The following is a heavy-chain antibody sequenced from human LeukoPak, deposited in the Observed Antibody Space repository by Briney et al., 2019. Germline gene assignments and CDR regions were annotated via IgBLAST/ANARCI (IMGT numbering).Heavy chain of an antibody. CDR1: GFSFDDYG. CDR3: GRGTYYGSGRYPYYYGLDV. D-gene: IGHD3-10*01. CDR2: ISWNGGNT. J-gene: IGHJ6*02. V-gene: IGHV3-20*01. Sequence: GGSLRLSCAASGFSFDDYGMSWVRQAPGRGLEWVSGISWNGGNTGYADSVKGRFTISRDNAKNSLYLQMNSLRAEDTALYHCGRGTYYGSGRYPYYYGLDVWGQGTTVTVSS.